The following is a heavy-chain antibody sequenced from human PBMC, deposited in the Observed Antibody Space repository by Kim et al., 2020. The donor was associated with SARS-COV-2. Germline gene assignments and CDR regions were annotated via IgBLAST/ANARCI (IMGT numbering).Heavy chain of an antibody. V-gene: IGHV1-24*01. CDR3: ATAHQPHDYGDYVFVY. CDR2: FDPEDGET. D-gene: IGHD4-17*01. Sequence: ASVKVSCKVSGYTLTELSMHWVRQAPGKGLEWMGGFDPEDGETIYAQKFQGRVTMTEDTSTDTAYMELSSLRSEDTAVYYCATAHQPHDYGDYVFVYWGQGTLVTVSS. CDR1: GYTLTELS. J-gene: IGHJ4*02.